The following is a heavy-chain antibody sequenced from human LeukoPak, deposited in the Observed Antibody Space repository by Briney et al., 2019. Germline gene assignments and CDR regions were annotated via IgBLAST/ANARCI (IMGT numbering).Heavy chain of an antibody. CDR3: ARGPATDIVLMVYAMSRHFDY. Sequence: PSETLSLTCAVYGGSFSGYYWCWIRQPPGKGLEWIGEINHSGSTNYNPSLKSRVTISVDTSKNQFSLKLSSVTAADTAVYYCARGPATDIVLMVYAMSRHFDYWGQGTLVTVSS. J-gene: IGHJ4*02. CDR1: GGSFSGYY. V-gene: IGHV4-34*01. D-gene: IGHD2-8*01. CDR2: INHSGST.